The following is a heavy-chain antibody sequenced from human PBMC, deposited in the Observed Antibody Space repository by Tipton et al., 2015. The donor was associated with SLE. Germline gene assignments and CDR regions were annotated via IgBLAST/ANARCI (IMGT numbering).Heavy chain of an antibody. D-gene: IGHD1-26*01. Sequence: SLRLSCAASGFTFSSYAMSWVRQAPGKGLEWVSAISGSGGSTYYAASVKGRFTISRDNSKNTLYLQMNSLKTEDTAVYYCTSLLVGATRGGYWGQGTLVTVSS. CDR1: GFTFSSYA. CDR3: TSLLVGATRGGY. J-gene: IGHJ4*02. CDR2: ISGSGGST. V-gene: IGHV3-23*01.